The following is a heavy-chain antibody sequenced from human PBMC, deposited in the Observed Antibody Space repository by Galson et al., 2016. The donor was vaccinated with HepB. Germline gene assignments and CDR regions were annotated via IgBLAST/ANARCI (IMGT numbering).Heavy chain of an antibody. CDR3: VRGGEYRSSSFDY. CDR1: GFTFTSHW. V-gene: IGHV3-74*01. D-gene: IGHD5-18*01. J-gene: IGHJ4*02. Sequence: SLRLSCAASGFTFTSHWMHWVRQAPGKGLVWVAHVNGDGGDTICADSVRGRCTITRDNAKNTLYLEMSSLSLEDTAVFYCVRGGEYRSSSFDYWGQGTLVTVSS. CDR2: VNGDGGDT.